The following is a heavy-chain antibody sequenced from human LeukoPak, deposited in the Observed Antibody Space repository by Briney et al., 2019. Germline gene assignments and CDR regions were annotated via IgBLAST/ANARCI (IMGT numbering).Heavy chain of an antibody. CDR2: IYHSGST. D-gene: IGHD6-19*01. CDR1: GGSISSGVYP. CDR3: ARDAGWLVN. J-gene: IGHJ4*02. Sequence: PSETLSLTCAVSGGSISSGVYPWSWIRQPPGKGLEWIGYIYHSGSTYYNPSLKSRVTISVDKSKNQFSLKLSSVTAADTAVYYCARDAGWLVNWGQGTLVTVSS. V-gene: IGHV4-30-2*01.